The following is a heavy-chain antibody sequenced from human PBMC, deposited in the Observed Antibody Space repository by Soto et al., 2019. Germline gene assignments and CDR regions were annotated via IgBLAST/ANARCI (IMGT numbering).Heavy chain of an antibody. CDR2: IYYSGST. CDR1: GGSISSYY. V-gene: IGHV4-59*01. CDR3: ARRRRDCSGGSCYSDSHYYYYMDV. J-gene: IGHJ6*03. Sequence: SETLSLTCTVSGGSISSYYWSWIRQPPGKGLEWIGYIYYSGSTNYNPSLKSRVTISVDTSKNQFSLKLSSVTAADTAMYYCARRRRDCSGGSCYSDSHYYYYMDVWGKGTTVTVSS. D-gene: IGHD2-15*01.